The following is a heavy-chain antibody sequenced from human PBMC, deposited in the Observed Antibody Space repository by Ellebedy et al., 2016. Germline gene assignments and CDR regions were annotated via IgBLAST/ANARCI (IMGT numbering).Heavy chain of an antibody. CDR2: ISDSGHTT. CDR1: GFTFSSCA. D-gene: IGHD3-3*01. J-gene: IGHJ5*02. Sequence: GESLKISXAASGFTFSSCAMSWVRQAPGKGLEWVSAISDSGHTTYYADSVKGRFTISRDNSKNTLYLQMNRLRAEDTAVYYCADGERTYYDYNRPLPWGQGTLVAVSS. V-gene: IGHV3-23*01. CDR3: ADGERTYYDYNRPLP.